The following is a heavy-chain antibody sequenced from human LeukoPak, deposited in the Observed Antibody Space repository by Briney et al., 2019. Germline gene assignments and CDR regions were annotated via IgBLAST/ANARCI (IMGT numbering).Heavy chain of an antibody. Sequence: ASVKVSCKASGYTFTSYYMHWVRQAPGQGLEWMGWISAYNGNTNYAQKLQGRVTMTTDTSTSTAYMELRSLRSDDTAVYYCARGPYYYDSSGYYKYYFDYWGQGTLVTVSS. CDR2: ISAYNGNT. CDR1: GYTFTSYY. J-gene: IGHJ4*02. D-gene: IGHD3-22*01. V-gene: IGHV1-18*04. CDR3: ARGPYYYDSSGYYKYYFDY.